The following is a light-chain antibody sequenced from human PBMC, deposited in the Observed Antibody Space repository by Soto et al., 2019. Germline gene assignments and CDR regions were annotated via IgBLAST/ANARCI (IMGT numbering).Light chain of an antibody. CDR1: QSAFYSSSNNNY. V-gene: IGKV4-1*01. J-gene: IGKJ1*01. CDR3: QQYGRSPWT. CDR2: GAS. Sequence: DIVMTRSPDSLAVSLGERATIHCKSSQSAFYSSSNNNYLAWYQQKPSQAPRLLIFGASSRAAGIPDRFSGSGSGTDFTLAIGRLEPEDFAVYFCQQYGRSPWTFGQGTKVDIK.